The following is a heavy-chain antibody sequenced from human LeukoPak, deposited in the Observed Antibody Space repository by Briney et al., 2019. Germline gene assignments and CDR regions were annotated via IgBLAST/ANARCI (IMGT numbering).Heavy chain of an antibody. CDR1: GGAISSSHYY. CDR2: IYYSGST. Sequence: SEALSLTCTVSGGAISSSHYYWGWIRQPPGKGLEWIGSIYYSGSTSYNSSLKSRVTISVDTSKNQFSLKLSSVTAADTAVYYCAILPARDTYHDSSGYYRPGVHWGQGTLVTVSS. J-gene: IGHJ4*02. CDR3: AILPARDTYHDSSGYYRPGVH. D-gene: IGHD3-22*01. V-gene: IGHV4-39*07.